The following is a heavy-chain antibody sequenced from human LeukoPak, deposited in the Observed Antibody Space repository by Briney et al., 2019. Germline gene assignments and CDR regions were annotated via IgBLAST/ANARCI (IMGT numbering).Heavy chain of an antibody. Sequence: PGGSLRLSFAAFGFTFSYYTMHWVRQAPGKGLEWVVVISYDGSNEYYADSVKGRFTISRDNSKNTLYLQMNSLRVEDTAVYYCARVLNYYDSSGYYFSYWGQGTLVTVSS. D-gene: IGHD3-22*01. J-gene: IGHJ4*02. CDR3: ARVLNYYDSSGYYFSY. V-gene: IGHV3-30-3*01. CDR2: ISYDGSNE. CDR1: GFTFSYYT.